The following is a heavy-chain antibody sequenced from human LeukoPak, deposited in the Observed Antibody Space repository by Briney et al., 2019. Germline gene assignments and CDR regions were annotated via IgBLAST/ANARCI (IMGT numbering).Heavy chain of an antibody. D-gene: IGHD3-10*01. CDR2: IYHSGST. Sequence: SETLSLTCAVSGGSISSSNWWSWVRQPPGKGLEWIGEIYHSGSTNYNPSLESRVTISVDKSKNRFSLKLSSVTAADTAVYYCAREGVGGSGMLNWFDPWGQGTLVTVSS. CDR3: AREGVGGSGMLNWFDP. CDR1: GGSISSSNW. J-gene: IGHJ5*02. V-gene: IGHV4-4*02.